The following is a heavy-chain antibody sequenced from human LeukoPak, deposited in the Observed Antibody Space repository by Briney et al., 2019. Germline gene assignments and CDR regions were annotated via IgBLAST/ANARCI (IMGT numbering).Heavy chain of an antibody. V-gene: IGHV4-59*01. D-gene: IGHD3-22*01. CDR1: GGSISSYY. Sequence: SETLSLTCTVSGGSISSYYWSWIRQPPGKGLGWIGYIYYSGSTNYNPSLKSRVTISVDTSKNQFSLKLSSVTAADTAVYYCARSPHYYDSSGYDYWGQGTLVTVSS. CDR2: IYYSGST. CDR3: ARSPHYYDSSGYDY. J-gene: IGHJ4*02.